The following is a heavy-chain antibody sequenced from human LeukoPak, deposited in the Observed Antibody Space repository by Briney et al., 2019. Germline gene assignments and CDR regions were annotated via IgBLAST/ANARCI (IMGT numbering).Heavy chain of an antibody. CDR1: GFIFSSYV. J-gene: IGHJ4*02. CDR2: ISVGGGDT. CDR3: TKLNLGEMAYFDS. V-gene: IGHV3-23*01. D-gene: IGHD2-21*01. Sequence: GGSLRLSCEASGFIFSSYVMGWVRQAPGKGLEWVSSISVGGGDTFTADSVKGRFTITRENSKNTLYLQMMGLRVEDTAIYYCTKLNLGEMAYFDSWGQGILVTVSS.